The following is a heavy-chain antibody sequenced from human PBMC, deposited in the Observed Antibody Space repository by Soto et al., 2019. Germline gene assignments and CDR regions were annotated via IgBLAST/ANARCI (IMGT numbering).Heavy chain of an antibody. J-gene: IGHJ6*02. D-gene: IGHD3-22*01. CDR2: TYYSSRWIN. CDR1: GDSVSSNSAI. CDR3: VSVHSSDWTYYYGMDV. V-gene: IGHV6-1*01. Sequence: SQTLSLTCAISGDSVSSNSAIWNWIRQSPSRGLEWLGRTYYSSRWINDYAVSVKSRITITADTSNNQVSLQLKSVTPEDTAVYYCVSVHSSDWTYYYGMDVWGQGTTVTVS.